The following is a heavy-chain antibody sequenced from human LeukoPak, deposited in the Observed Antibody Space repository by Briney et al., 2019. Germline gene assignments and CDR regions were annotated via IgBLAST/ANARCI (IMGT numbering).Heavy chain of an antibody. CDR2: IYYSGST. V-gene: IGHV4-39*01. CDR3: ASDEVSGPRIAAAGTRWFDT. Sequence: PSETLSLTCTVSGGSISSSTYYWGWIRQPPGKGLEWLGSIYYSGSTYYNLSLKSRVTISVDTSKNQFSLKLNSVTAADTAVYYCASDEVSGPRIAAAGTRWFDTWGQGTLVTVSS. CDR1: GGSISSSTYY. J-gene: IGHJ5*02. D-gene: IGHD6-13*01.